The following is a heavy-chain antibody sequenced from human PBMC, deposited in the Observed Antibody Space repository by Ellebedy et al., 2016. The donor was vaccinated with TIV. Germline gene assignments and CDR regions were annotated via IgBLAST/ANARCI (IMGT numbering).Heavy chain of an antibody. CDR2: ISSSGSYI. Sequence: GESLKISCAASGFTFSNYSMNWVRQAPGKGLEWVSSISSSGSYIYNADSVRGRFTISRDNAKNSLYLQINRLRAEETAVYDCAIDGIPAARSSRYYYYGMDVWGQGTTVTVSS. CDR1: GFTFSNYS. D-gene: IGHD6-13*01. J-gene: IGHJ6*02. CDR3: AIDGIPAARSSRYYYYGMDV. V-gene: IGHV3-21*01.